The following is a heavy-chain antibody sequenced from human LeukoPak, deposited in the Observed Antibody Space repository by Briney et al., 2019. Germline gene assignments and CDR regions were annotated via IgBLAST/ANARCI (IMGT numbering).Heavy chain of an antibody. J-gene: IGHJ4*02. V-gene: IGHV1-3*01. D-gene: IGHD2-2*01. CDR3: ARSQGEYQLPYFDY. CDR1: GYTFTSYA. Sequence: ASVKVSCKASGYTFTSYAMHWVRQAPGQRLEWMGWINAGNGNTKYSQKFQGRVTITRDTSASTAYMELSSLRSEDTAAYYCARSQGEYQLPYFDYWGQGTLVTVSS. CDR2: INAGNGNT.